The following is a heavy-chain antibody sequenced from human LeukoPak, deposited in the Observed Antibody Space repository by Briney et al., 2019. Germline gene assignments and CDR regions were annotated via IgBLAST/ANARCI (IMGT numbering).Heavy chain of an antibody. Sequence: ASVKVSCKASVYTFTNYYIQWVRQAPGHGPEWMGWMNPNSGDTSYAREFQDRVTMTRDTSLSTAYMELSRLRSDDTAVYFCARRPINCIITNCYVDYWGQGTLVTVSS. D-gene: IGHD2-2*01. J-gene: IGHJ4*02. V-gene: IGHV1-2*02. CDR2: MNPNSGDT. CDR3: ARRPINCIITNCYVDY. CDR1: VYTFTNYY.